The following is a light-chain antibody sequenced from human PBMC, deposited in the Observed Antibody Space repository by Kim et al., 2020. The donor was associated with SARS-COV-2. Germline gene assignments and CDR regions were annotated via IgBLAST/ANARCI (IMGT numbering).Light chain of an antibody. CDR1: SGDVGSYDL. CDR3: CSYAGSTTNYV. Sequence: QSALTQPASVSGSPGQSITISCTGTSGDVGSYDLVSWYQQHTGKAPKLMIYEATMRPSGISNRFSGSKSGNTASLTISGLQAEDEADYYCCSYAGSTTNYVFGTGTKVTVL. CDR2: EAT. V-gene: IGLV2-23*01. J-gene: IGLJ1*01.